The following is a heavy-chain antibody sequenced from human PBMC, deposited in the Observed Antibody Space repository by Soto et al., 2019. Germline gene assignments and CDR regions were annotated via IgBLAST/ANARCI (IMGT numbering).Heavy chain of an antibody. Sequence: SETLSLTCAVSGGSISSGGYSWCWIRQPPGKGLEWLGYIYHSGSTFYSPSLKSRVTISVDRSKNHFSLKLNSVTAADTAMYYCARAGYSGYDLTFDYWGQGALVTVSS. CDR2: IYHSGST. CDR1: GGSISSGGYS. V-gene: IGHV4-30-2*01. D-gene: IGHD5-12*01. J-gene: IGHJ4*02. CDR3: ARAGYSGYDLTFDY.